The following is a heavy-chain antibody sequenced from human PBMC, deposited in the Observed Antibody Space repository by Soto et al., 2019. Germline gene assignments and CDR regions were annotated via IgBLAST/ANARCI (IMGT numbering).Heavy chain of an antibody. CDR1: GGSISSGGYY. CDR3: SRAVGGGDDAFDI. D-gene: IGHD3-16*01. CDR2: IYYSGST. J-gene: IGHJ3*02. Sequence: PSETLSLTCTVSGGSISSGGYYWSWIRQHPGKGLEWIGYIYYSGSTYYNPSLKSRVTISVDTSKNQFSLKLSSVTAADTAVYSCSRAVGGGDDAFDISGQGTMVTVSS. V-gene: IGHV4-31*03.